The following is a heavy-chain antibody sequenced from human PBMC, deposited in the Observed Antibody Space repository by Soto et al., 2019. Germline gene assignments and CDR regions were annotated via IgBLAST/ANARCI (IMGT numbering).Heavy chain of an antibody. CDR3: ARAYYSSSWGGYYYYYGMDV. D-gene: IGHD6-6*01. CDR1: GGTFSSYA. CDR2: IIPIFGTA. V-gene: IGHV1-69*13. J-gene: IGHJ6*02. Sequence: ASVKVSCKASGGTFSSYAISWVRQAPGQGLEWMGGIIPIFGTANYAQKFQGRVTITADESTSTAYMELSSLRSEDTAVYYCARAYYSSSWGGYYYYYGMDVWGQGTTVTVSS.